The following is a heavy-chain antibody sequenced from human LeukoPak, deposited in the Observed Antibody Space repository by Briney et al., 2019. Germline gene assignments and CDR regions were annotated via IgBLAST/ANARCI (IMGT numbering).Heavy chain of an antibody. D-gene: IGHD3-3*01. Sequence: GGSLMLSCAASGFTFSSYAMSWVRQAPGKGLEWVSAISGSGGSTYYADSVKGRFTISRDNAKNSLYLQMNSLRAEDTAVYYCASVYDFLRGDYWGQGTLVTVSS. V-gene: IGHV3-23*01. J-gene: IGHJ4*02. CDR2: ISGSGGST. CDR1: GFTFSSYA. CDR3: ASVYDFLRGDY.